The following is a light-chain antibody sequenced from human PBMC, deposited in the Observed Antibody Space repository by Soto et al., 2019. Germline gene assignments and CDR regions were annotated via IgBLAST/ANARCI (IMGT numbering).Light chain of an antibody. CDR2: EDT. J-gene: IGLJ2*01. Sequence: NFMLTQPHSVSESPGKTVTISCTGSSGSIATNYVQWYQQRPGSAPPTVIYEDTQRPSGVPERFSGSIDSSSNSASLTISGLKTEDEADYYCQSYDGSNPDVVFGGGTKVTVL. CDR1: SGSIATNY. CDR3: QSYDGSNPDVV. V-gene: IGLV6-57*02.